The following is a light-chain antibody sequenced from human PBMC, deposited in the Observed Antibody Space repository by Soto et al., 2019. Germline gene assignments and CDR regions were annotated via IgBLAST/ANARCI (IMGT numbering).Light chain of an antibody. Sequence: DIQMTQSPPTLSASVGDKVTITCRASQSINKWLAWYQQKPGKAPKLLIYEASTLESGVPLRFSGTGSGTEFTLTISSLKPDDFASYFCEQYNSFPYTFGQGTRLEIK. V-gene: IGKV1-5*03. J-gene: IGKJ2*01. CDR2: EAS. CDR1: QSINKW. CDR3: EQYNSFPYT.